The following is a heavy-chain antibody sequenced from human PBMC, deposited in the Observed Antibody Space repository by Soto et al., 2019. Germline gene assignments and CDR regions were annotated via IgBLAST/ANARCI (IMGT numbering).Heavy chain of an antibody. V-gene: IGHV3-48*02. CDR1: GFSFRDHS. J-gene: IGHJ6*04. CDR2: ISSSSENI. CDR3: ARLPKGSVVTG. D-gene: IGHD2-21*02. Sequence: GGSLRLSCVGSGFSFRDHSMNWVRQPPGKGLQWISYISSSSENIYYADSVKGRFTVSRDNAKNTLFLQMNSLRDDDSAIYYCARLPKGSVVTGWGKGPVAPVPS.